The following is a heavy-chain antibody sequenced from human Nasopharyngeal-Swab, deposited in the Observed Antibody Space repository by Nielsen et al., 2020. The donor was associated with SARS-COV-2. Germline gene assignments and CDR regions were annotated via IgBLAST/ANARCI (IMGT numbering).Heavy chain of an antibody. Sequence: GESLKISCAASGFTFSNAWMSWVRQAPGKGLEWVGRIKSKTDGGTTDYAAPVKGRFTISRDDSKNTLYLQMNSLKTEDTAVYYRTTDPILLWFGELLLDYWGQGTLVTVSS. V-gene: IGHV3-15*01. D-gene: IGHD3-10*01. CDR1: GFTFSNAW. CDR3: TTDPILLWFGELLLDY. J-gene: IGHJ4*02. CDR2: IKSKTDGGTT.